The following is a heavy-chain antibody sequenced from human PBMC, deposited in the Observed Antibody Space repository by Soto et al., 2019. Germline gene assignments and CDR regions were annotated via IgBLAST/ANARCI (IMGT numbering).Heavy chain of an antibody. D-gene: IGHD3-22*01. Sequence: SVKVSCKASGGASSSYAISWVRQAPGQGLEWMGGIIPIFGTANYAQKFQGRVTITADESTSTAYMELSSLRSEDTAVYYCARGTNRGYCPDYWGQGTLVTVSS. CDR2: IIPIFGTA. CDR3: ARGTNRGYCPDY. J-gene: IGHJ4*02. CDR1: GGASSSYA. V-gene: IGHV1-69*13.